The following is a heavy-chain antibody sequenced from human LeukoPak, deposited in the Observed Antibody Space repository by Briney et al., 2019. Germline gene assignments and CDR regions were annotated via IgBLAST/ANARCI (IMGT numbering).Heavy chain of an antibody. D-gene: IGHD3-3*01. CDR3: ARVSGFWSGYYTFDY. Sequence: ASVKVSCKASGYTFTGYYMHWVRQAPGQGLEWMGWINPNSGGTNYAQKFQGRVTMTRDTSISTAYMELSRLRSDDTAVYYCARVSGFWSGYYTFDYWGQRTLVTVSS. V-gene: IGHV1-2*02. CDR1: GYTFTGYY. J-gene: IGHJ4*02. CDR2: INPNSGGT.